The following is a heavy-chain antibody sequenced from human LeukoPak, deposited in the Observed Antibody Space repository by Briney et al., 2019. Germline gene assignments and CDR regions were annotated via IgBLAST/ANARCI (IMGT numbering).Heavy chain of an antibody. CDR2: IYYSGST. CDR1: GGSISSSSYY. D-gene: IGHD3-10*01. J-gene: IGHJ6*03. CDR3: ARDIWGDYYGSGSHLYYYYYMDV. Sequence: PSETLSLTCTVSGGSISSSSYYWGWIRQPPGKGLEWIGSIYYSGSTYYNPSLKSRVTISVDTSKNQFSLKLSSVTAADTAVYYCARDIWGDYYGSGSHLYYYYYMDVWGKGTTVTISS. V-gene: IGHV4-39*07.